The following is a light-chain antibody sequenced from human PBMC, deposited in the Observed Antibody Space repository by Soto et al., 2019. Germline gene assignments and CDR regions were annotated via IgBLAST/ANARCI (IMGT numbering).Light chain of an antibody. CDR1: QGINHY. CDR2: GAS. CDR3: QHVYSYPLT. J-gene: IGKJ4*01. Sequence: DIQLTQSPSFLSASVGDRVTITCRASQGINHYVAWYQQKPGKAPKCLIYGASALQSGVPSRFSGSGSWAEFTLNISSLQPEDVATYYCQHVYSYPLTFGGGTRVEI. V-gene: IGKV1-9*01.